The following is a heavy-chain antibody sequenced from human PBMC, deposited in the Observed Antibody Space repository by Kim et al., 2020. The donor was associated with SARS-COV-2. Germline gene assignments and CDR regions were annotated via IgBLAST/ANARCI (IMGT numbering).Heavy chain of an antibody. V-gene: IGHV3-64D*06. D-gene: IGHD6-13*01. CDR1: GFTFSSYA. CDR3: VKARYPGYWGSSWFFDY. Sequence: GGSLRLSCSASGFTFSSYAMHWVRQAPGKGLEYVSAISSNGGSTYYADSVKGRFTISRDNSKNTLYLQMSSLRAEDTAVYYCVKARYPGYWGSSWFFDYWGQGTLVTVSS. J-gene: IGHJ4*02. CDR2: ISSNGGST.